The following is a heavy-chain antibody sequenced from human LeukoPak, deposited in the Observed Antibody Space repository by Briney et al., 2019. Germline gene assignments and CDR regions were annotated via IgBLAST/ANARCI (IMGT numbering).Heavy chain of an antibody. CDR1: GYSFTSYN. CDR2: INPSGGGT. CDR3: ARGGIAVAGAFDY. D-gene: IGHD6-19*01. V-gene: IGHV1-46*01. Sequence: GASVKVSCKASGYSFTSYNMHWVRQAPGQGLEWMGMINPSGGGTTYAQKFQGRVTVTRDTSTSTVYMELSSLRFEDTAVYYCARGGIAVAGAFDYWGQGTLVTVSS. J-gene: IGHJ4*02.